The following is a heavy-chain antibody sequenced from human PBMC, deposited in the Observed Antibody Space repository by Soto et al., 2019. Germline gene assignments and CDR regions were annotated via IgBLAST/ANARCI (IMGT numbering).Heavy chain of an antibody. D-gene: IGHD3-3*01. CDR2: INSDGSST. J-gene: IGHJ3*02. CDR3: ARGGDVNYDFWSDHDAFDI. CDR1: GFTFSSYW. V-gene: IGHV3-74*01. Sequence: EVQLVESGGGLVQPGGSLRLSCAASGFTFSSYWMHWVRQAPGKGLVWVSRINSDGSSTSYADSVKGRFTISRDNAKNTLYLQMNSLRAEDTAVYYCARGGDVNYDFWSDHDAFDIWGQGTMVTVSS.